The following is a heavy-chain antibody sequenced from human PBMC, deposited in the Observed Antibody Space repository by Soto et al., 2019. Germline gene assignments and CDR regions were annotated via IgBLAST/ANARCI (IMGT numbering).Heavy chain of an antibody. Sequence: GESLKISCRTSGYSGFSSSNSWIAWVRQMPGRGLEWVGIIYPGDSDVKYSPSFQGRVTISADESLKTAFLQWSSLKTSDSAIGYCEIGRPACYYAVDVWGQGTTVTVSS. CDR3: EIGRPACYYAVDV. CDR1: GYSGFSSSNSW. J-gene: IGHJ6*02. CDR2: IYPGDSDV. V-gene: IGHV5-51*01.